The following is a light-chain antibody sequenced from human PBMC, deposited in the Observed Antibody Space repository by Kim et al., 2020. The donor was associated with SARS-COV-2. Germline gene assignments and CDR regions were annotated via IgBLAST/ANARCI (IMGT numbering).Light chain of an antibody. CDR3: QAWDSSTKV. CDR1: KLGDKY. Sequence: SVTPGQTASINCSGDKLGDKYACWYQQKPGQSPVLVIYQDNKRPSGIPERFSGSNSGNTATLTISGTQAMDEADYYCQAWDSSTKVFGTGTELTVL. V-gene: IGLV3-1*01. J-gene: IGLJ1*01. CDR2: QDN.